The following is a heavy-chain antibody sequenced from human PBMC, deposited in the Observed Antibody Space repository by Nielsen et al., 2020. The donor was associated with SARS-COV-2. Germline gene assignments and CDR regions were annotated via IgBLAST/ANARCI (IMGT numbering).Heavy chain of an antibody. J-gene: IGHJ4*02. CDR1: GYSFTSHW. Sequence: SCKGSGYSFTSHWITWVRQAPGKGLEWVGRIRSKADGGTTDYAAPVKGRFTISRDDSKNTLYLLMNSLRIEDTGVYYCTTNYDVLTGLESWGQGALVTVSS. CDR2: IRSKADGGTT. D-gene: IGHD3-9*01. V-gene: IGHV3-15*01. CDR3: TTNYDVLTGLES.